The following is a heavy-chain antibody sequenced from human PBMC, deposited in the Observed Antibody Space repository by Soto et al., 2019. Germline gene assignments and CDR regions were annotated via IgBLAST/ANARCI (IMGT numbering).Heavy chain of an antibody. CDR2: ISSSSRRI. V-gene: IGHV3-48*04. CDR3: ARDPGIAAAGMDY. CDR1: GFSFNTYA. Sequence: EVQLVESGGGWIQPGGSLRLSCAASGFSFNTYAMNWVRQAPGKGLEWISYISSSSRRIYYADSVKGRFTLSRDNAKNSLYLQMNSLRAEDTAVYYCARDPGIAAAGMDYWGQGTLVTVSS. D-gene: IGHD6-25*01. J-gene: IGHJ4*02.